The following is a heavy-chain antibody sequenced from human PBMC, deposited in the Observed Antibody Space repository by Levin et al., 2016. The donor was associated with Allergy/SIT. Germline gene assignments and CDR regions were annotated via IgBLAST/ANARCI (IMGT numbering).Heavy chain of an antibody. V-gene: IGHV4-34*01. Sequence: SETLSLTCAVYGGSFSGYYWSWIRQPPGKGLEWIGEINHSGSTNYNPSLKSRVTISVDTSKNQFSLKLSSVTAADTAVYYCARGPVGVTYKLDPWGQGTLVTVSS. CDR1: GGSFSGYY. J-gene: IGHJ5*02. CDR3: ARGPVGVTYKLDP. CDR2: INHSGST. D-gene: IGHD1-26*01.